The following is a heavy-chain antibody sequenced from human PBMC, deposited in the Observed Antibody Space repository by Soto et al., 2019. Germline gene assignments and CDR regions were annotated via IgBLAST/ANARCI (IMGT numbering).Heavy chain of an antibody. J-gene: IGHJ3*02. Sequence: QVQLQESGPGLVKPSGTLSLTCAVSGGSISSSNWWSWAGNPPGKGLEWIGEIYHSGSTNYNPSLKSRVTISVDKSKNPFSLKLSSVTAADTAVYYCARDGVYYDSGDAFDIWGQGTMVTVSS. CDR1: GGSISSSNW. D-gene: IGHD3-22*01. V-gene: IGHV4-4*02. CDR3: ARDGVYYDSGDAFDI. CDR2: IYHSGST.